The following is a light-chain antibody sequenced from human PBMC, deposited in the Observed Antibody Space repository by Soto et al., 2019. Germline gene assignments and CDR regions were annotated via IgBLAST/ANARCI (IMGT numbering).Light chain of an antibody. CDR3: QTWGPGIWV. CDR1: SGHNNYA. J-gene: IGLJ3*02. V-gene: IGLV4-69*01. CDR2: VDSDGSL. Sequence: QLVLTQSPSASASLGASVKLTCALSSGHNNYAIAWYQQQSEKGPRYLMKVDSDGSLRKGDGIPDRFSGSSSGAERYLTISSLQSEYEADYYCQTWGPGIWVFGGGTKLTVL.